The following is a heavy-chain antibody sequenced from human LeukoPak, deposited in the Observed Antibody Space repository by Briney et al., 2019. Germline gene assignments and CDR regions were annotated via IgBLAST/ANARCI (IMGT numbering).Heavy chain of an antibody. Sequence: SVKVSCKASGGTFSNYAITWVRQTPGQGLELIGTVIPILLTPRYAPKFQDRVTITADEATTTVYLDLNSLTSEDTAVYYCATPDYGGEGHHRQFAYWGQGTLITVSS. CDR2: VIPILLTP. D-gene: IGHD4-17*01. CDR3: ATPDYGGEGHHRQFAY. V-gene: IGHV1-69*13. J-gene: IGHJ4*02. CDR1: GGTFSNYA.